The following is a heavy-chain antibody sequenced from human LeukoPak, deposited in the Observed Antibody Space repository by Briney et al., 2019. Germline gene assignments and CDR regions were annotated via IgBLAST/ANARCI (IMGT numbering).Heavy chain of an antibody. CDR3: AKDGERTFDI. D-gene: IGHD3-3*01. V-gene: IGHV3-30*02. J-gene: IGHJ3*02. CDR2: IGRDASTK. CDR1: GFTFSSYA. Sequence: GRSLRLSCAASGFTFSSYAMHWVRQAPGKGLEWVAFIGRDASTKYYADSVKGRFTISGDSSYNTAYLQMNSLGAEDTAIYYCAKDGERTFDIWGQGTMVTVSS.